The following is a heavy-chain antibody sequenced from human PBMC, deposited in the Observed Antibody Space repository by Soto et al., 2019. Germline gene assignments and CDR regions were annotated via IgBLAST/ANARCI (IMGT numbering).Heavy chain of an antibody. D-gene: IGHD2-21*01. CDR1: GFTFRDYG. V-gene: IGHV3-33*01. CDR3: ATWGGYCGVVACTHYYYATDV. J-gene: IGHJ6*02. CDR2: IWADGTNK. Sequence: QVQLVESGGGVVQPGGSLGLSCAASGFTFRDYGMHWVRQAPGKGLEWVAVIWADGTNKYYADSVKGRCTISRDNSNNTMYLQMDRLSAEDTAVYYCATWGGYCGVVACTHYYYATDVVGQGTTVTVSS.